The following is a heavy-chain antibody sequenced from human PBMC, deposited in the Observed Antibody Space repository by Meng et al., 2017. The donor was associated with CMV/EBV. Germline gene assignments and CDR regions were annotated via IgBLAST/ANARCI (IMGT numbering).Heavy chain of an antibody. J-gene: IGHJ6*01. D-gene: IGHD3-9*01. V-gene: IGHV1-69*05. Sequence: SVKVSCKASGGTFSSYAISWVRQAPGQGLEWMGGIIPIFGTANYAQKFQCRVTITTDESTSTAYMELSSLRSEDTAVYYFARPYYDILTDYYYYYGMDVWGQGTTVTVSS. CDR2: IIPIFGTA. CDR1: GGTFSSYA. CDR3: ARPYYDILTDYYYYYGMDV.